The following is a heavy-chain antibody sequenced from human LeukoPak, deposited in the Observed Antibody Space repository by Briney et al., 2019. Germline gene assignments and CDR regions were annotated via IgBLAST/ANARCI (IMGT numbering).Heavy chain of an antibody. Sequence: SETLSLTCTVSGGSISTSNYYWGWIRQPPGKGLEWIGNIFYSGSTYYSPSLKSRVTISVDTSKNQFSLKLSSVTAADTAVYYCARHAIDYDYVWGSYRYTGSRFDYWGQGTLVTVSS. V-gene: IGHV4-39*01. J-gene: IGHJ4*02. CDR1: GGSISTSNYY. D-gene: IGHD3-16*02. CDR2: IFYSGST. CDR3: ARHAIDYDYVWGSYRYTGSRFDY.